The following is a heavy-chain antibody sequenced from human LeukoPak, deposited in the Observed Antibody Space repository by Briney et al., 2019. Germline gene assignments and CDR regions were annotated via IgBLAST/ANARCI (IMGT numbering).Heavy chain of an antibody. CDR1: GYTFNTYG. D-gene: IGHD3-10*01. V-gene: IGHV1-18*01. CDR3: ARDRPPRITMVRGVIPVDWFDP. CDR2: ISGVNGNT. J-gene: IGHJ5*02. Sequence: ASVKVSCKASGYTFNTYGIGWVRQAPGQGLEWLGWISGVNGNTDYAQKFQGRVTITADKSTSTTYMELSSLRSEDTAVYYCARDRPPRITMVRGVIPVDWFDPWGQGTLVTVSS.